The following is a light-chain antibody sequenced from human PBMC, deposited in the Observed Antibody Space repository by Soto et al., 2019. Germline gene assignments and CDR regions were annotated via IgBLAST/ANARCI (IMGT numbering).Light chain of an antibody. CDR1: NIGSKS. CDR2: DDS. CDR3: QVWDSRSDHVV. Sequence: SYELTQPPSVSAAPGQTARITCGGSNIGSKSVHWYQQKPGQAPVLVVYDDSDRPSGIPERFSGSNSGSTATLTINRVEAGDEADYYCQVWDSRSDHVVFGGGTKLTVL. V-gene: IGLV3-21*02. J-gene: IGLJ2*01.